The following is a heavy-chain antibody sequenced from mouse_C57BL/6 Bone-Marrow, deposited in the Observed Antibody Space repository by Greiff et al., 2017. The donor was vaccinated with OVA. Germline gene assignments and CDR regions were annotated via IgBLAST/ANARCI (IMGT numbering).Heavy chain of an antibody. J-gene: IGHJ2*01. D-gene: IGHD2-3*01. CDR3: TTGWFDY. V-gene: IGHV14-4*01. Sequence: EVKVVESGAELVRPGASVKLSCTASGFNIKDDYMHWVKQRPEQGLEWIGWIDPENGDTEYASKFQGKATITADTSSNTAYLQLSSLTSEDTAVYYCTTGWFDYWGQGTTLTVSS. CDR1: GFNIKDDY. CDR2: IDPENGDT.